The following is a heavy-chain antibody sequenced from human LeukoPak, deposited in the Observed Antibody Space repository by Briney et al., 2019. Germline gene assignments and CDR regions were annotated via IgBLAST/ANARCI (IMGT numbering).Heavy chain of an antibody. CDR2: INHSGST. CDR1: GGSFSGYY. J-gene: IGHJ6*02. CDR3: ARESVEIQWLRCYGMDV. D-gene: IGHD5-12*01. V-gene: IGHV4-34*01. Sequence: PSETLSLTCAVYGGSFSGYYWSWIRQPPGKGLERIGEINHSGSTNYNPSLKSRVTISVDTSKNQFSLKLSSVTAADTAVYYCARESVEIQWLRCYGMDVWGQGTTVTVSS.